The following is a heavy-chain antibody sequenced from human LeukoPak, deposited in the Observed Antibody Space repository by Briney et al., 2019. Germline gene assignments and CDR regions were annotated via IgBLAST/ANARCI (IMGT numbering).Heavy chain of an antibody. D-gene: IGHD3-9*01. Sequence: GGSLRLSCAASGFTFSNAWMNWVRQAPGKGLEWVGRIKSKTDGGTTDYAAPVKGRFTISRDDSKNTLYLQMNSLKTEDTAVYYCTTDPLHFDWSPDEFGGQGTLVTVPS. V-gene: IGHV3-15*07. CDR3: TTDPLHFDWSPDEF. CDR1: GFTFSNAW. CDR2: IKSKTDGGTT. J-gene: IGHJ4*02.